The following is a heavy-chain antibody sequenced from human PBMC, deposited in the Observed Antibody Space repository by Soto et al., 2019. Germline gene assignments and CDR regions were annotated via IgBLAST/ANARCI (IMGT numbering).Heavy chain of an antibody. J-gene: IGHJ5*02. D-gene: IGHD3-22*01. CDR3: AKGRGFYSDNYFDP. V-gene: IGHV4-4*07. Sequence: WTWIRQPAGKGLEWIGHIYSGGNANYNPSLKSRVTMSLDTSKNQFSLSLKSVTAADTAIYYCAKGRGFYSDNYFDPWGQGTQVTVSS. CDR2: IYSGGNA.